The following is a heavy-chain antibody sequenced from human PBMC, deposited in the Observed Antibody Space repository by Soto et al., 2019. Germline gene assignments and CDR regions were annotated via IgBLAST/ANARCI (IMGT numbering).Heavy chain of an antibody. V-gene: IGHV1-18*01. CDR1: VTPLPAMV. CDR2: SALTMVT. CDR3: AKEIGDSSDYPLDY. Sequence: ASVKVPARLLVTPLPAMVSAGCDRPLDKGLSGWDGSALTMVTQTMHRSSVKGRFTISRDNSKNTLDLQLNSLRTEDTAVYYCAKEIGDSSDYPLDYWGQGTLVTVSS. D-gene: IGHD3-22*01. J-gene: IGHJ4*02.